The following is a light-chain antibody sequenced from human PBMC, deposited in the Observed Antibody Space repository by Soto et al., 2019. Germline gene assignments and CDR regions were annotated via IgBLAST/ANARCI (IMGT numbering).Light chain of an antibody. J-gene: IGKJ2*02. Sequence: EIVLTQSPATLSLSPGERATLSCRASQSVSSYLAWYQQKPGQAPRLLIYDASNRATGIPARFSGGGSGTDFTLTISSLEPGDFAVYYCQQRSNWPPWTFGQGTKLEIK. V-gene: IGKV3-11*01. CDR2: DAS. CDR1: QSVSSY. CDR3: QQRSNWPPWT.